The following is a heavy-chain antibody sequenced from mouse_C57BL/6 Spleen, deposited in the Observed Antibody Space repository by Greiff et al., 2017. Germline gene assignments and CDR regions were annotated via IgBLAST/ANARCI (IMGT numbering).Heavy chain of an antibody. J-gene: IGHJ2*01. D-gene: IGHD4-1*01. V-gene: IGHV1-80*01. CDR2: IYPGDGDT. CDR3: ARKRTGTNFDY. Sequence: LEESGAELVKPGASVKISCKASGYAFSSYWMNWVKQRPGKGLEWIGQIYPGDGDTNYNGKFKGKATLTADKSSSTAYMQLSSLTSEDSAVYFCARKRTGTNFDYWGQGTTLTVSS. CDR1: GYAFSSYW.